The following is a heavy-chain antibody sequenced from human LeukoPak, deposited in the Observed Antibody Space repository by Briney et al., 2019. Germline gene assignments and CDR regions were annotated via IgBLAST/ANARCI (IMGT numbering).Heavy chain of an antibody. J-gene: IGHJ4*02. CDR3: ARQVRYYDSSGYYSIIYFDY. CDR2: IYYSGST. V-gene: IGHV4-39*01. D-gene: IGHD3-22*01. Sequence: SETLSLTCTVSGGSISSSYYYWGWIRQPPGKGLEWIGSIYYSGSTYYNPSLKSRVTISVDTSKNQFSLKLRSVTAADTAVYYCARQVRYYDSSGYYSIIYFDYWGQGTLVTVSS. CDR1: GGSISSSYYY.